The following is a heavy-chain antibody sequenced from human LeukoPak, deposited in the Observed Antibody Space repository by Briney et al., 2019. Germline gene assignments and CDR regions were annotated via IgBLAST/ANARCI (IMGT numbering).Heavy chain of an antibody. V-gene: IGHV4-30-2*01. CDR3: AREEHLGYCSSTSCYPDY. CDR1: GASVNSGGYY. Sequence: SETLSLTCTVSGASVNSGGYYWSWIRQPPGKGLEWIGYIYHSGSTYYNPSLKSRVTISVDRSKNQFSLKLSSVTAADTAVYYCAREEHLGYCSSTSCYPDYWGQGTLVTVSS. J-gene: IGHJ4*02. CDR2: IYHSGST. D-gene: IGHD2-2*01.